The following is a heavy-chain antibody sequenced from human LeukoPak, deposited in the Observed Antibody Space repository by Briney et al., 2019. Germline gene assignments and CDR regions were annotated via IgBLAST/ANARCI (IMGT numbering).Heavy chain of an antibody. CDR3: ARGEDTVTTDYFDY. J-gene: IGHJ4*02. CDR1: GFTFSNFG. CDR2: ISYDGSNK. Sequence: GGSLRLSCAASGFTFSNFGMHWVRQAPGKGLEWVAVISYDGSNKYYADSVKGRFTISRDNSKNTLYLQMNSLRAEDTAVYYCARGEDTVTTDYFDYWGQGTLVTVSS. V-gene: IGHV3-30*19. D-gene: IGHD4-17*01.